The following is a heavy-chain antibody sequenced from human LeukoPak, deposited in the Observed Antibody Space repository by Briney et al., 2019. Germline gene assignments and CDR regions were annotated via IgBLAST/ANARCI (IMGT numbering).Heavy chain of an antibody. CDR2: ISSSSSYI. CDR1: GFTFSSYS. J-gene: IGHJ4*02. CDR3: ARGRDYYGDYRKGTDY. D-gene: IGHD4-17*01. V-gene: IGHV3-21*01. Sequence: GGSLRLSCAASGFTFSSYSMNWVRQAPGKGLEWVSSISSSSSYIYYADSVKGRFTISRDNAKNSLYLQMNSLRAADTAVYYCARGRDYYGDYRKGTDYWGQGTLVTVSS.